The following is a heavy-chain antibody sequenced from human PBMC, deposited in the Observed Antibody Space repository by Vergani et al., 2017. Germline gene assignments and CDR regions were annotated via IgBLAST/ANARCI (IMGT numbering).Heavy chain of an antibody. CDR2: IYYTGSI. Sequence: QVRLQESGPGLVKPSETLSLTCIVSGGSISSRSHYWGWIRQAPGKGLEWIASIYYTGSIYYNPSLKSRVTISVDPSKNQFSLNLRSATASDTAIYFCARQDYWNLFGPWGRGARVTVSS. CDR1: GGSISSRSHY. D-gene: IGHD2-8*02. CDR3: ARQDYWNLFGP. V-gene: IGHV4-39*01. J-gene: IGHJ5*02.